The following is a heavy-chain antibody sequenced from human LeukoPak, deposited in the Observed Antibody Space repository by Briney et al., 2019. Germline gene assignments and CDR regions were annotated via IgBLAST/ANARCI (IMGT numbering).Heavy chain of an antibody. Sequence: SETLSLTCTVSGYSISSGYYWGWIRQPPGKGLEWIGSIYHSGSTYYNPPLKSRVTISVDTSKNQFSLKLSSVTAADTAVYYCAREGPTLGYWGQGTLVTVSS. CDR2: IYHSGST. CDR3: AREGPTLGY. V-gene: IGHV4-38-2*02. CDR1: GYSISSGYY. J-gene: IGHJ4*02.